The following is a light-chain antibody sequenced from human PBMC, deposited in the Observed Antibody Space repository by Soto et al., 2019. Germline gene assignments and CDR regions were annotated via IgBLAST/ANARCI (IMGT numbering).Light chain of an antibody. CDR1: SDDVGAYNS. Sequence: QSVLAQPASVSGSPGQSITISCTGTSDDVGAYNSVSWYQQLPHKAPQVILYKGTQRPSGVSSRFSGSTSGNAASLTIPGLQADDEADYFCCSSAPESTYVFGTGTKVTVL. V-gene: IGLV2-23*01. CDR3: CSSAPESTYV. J-gene: IGLJ1*01. CDR2: KGT.